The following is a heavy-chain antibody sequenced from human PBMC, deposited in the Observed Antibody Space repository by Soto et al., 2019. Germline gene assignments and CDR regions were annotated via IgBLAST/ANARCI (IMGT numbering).Heavy chain of an antibody. Sequence: EVQMLESGGGLVQPGGSLRLSCAASGFTFSNDAMSWVRQAPGKGLEWVSGISGSGGSTYYADSVKGRFTISRDNSKTTLYLQMNSLRAEDTAIYYCAKDGGGIAVAGDYFDYWGQGTLVTVSS. J-gene: IGHJ4*02. V-gene: IGHV3-23*01. D-gene: IGHD6-19*01. CDR3: AKDGGGIAVAGDYFDY. CDR1: GFTFSNDA. CDR2: ISGSGGST.